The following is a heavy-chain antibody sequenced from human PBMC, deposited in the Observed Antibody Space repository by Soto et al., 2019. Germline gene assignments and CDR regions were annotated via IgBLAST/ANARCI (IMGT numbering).Heavy chain of an antibody. CDR2: ISYDGSNK. V-gene: IGHV3-30*18. J-gene: IGHJ4*02. CDR3: AKAACYSGSYLDY. D-gene: IGHD1-26*01. Sequence: QVQAVESGGGVVQPGRSLRLSCVVSGFTFSSYAMHWVRQAPGKGLEWVAVISYDGSNKYYADSVKGRFTISRDNSKNTLYLQMNSLRSEDTAVYYCAKAACYSGSYLDYWGQGTLVTVSS. CDR1: GFTFSSYA.